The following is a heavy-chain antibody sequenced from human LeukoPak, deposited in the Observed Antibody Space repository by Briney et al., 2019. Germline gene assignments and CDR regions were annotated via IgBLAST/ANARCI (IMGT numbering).Heavy chain of an antibody. Sequence: PSETLSLTCAAYGGSFSGYYWSWIRQPPGKGLDWIGYIYYSGRTKYSPSLKSRVTISVDTSKNQFSLKLSSVTAADTAVYYCASSRRVPGISIGYFDYWGQGTLVTVSS. CDR3: ASSRRVPGISIGYFDY. V-gene: IGHV4-59*01. J-gene: IGHJ4*02. D-gene: IGHD3-10*01. CDR2: IYYSGRT. CDR1: GGSFSGYY.